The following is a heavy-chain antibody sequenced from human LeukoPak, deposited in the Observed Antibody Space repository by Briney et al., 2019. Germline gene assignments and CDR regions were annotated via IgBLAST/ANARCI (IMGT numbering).Heavy chain of an antibody. D-gene: IGHD5-18*01. V-gene: IGHV3-23*01. Sequence: GGTLRLSCAASGFTFSSYGMSWVRQAPGKGLEWVSAISGSGGSTYYADSVKGRFTISRDNSKNTLYLQMNSLRGEDTAVYYCAKRSGHNYGYFDYWGQGILVTVSS. CDR1: GFTFSSYG. CDR3: AKRSGHNYGYFDY. CDR2: ISGSGGST. J-gene: IGHJ4*02.